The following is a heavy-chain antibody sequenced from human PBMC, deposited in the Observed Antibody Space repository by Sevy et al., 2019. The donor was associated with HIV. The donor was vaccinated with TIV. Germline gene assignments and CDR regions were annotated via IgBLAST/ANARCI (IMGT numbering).Heavy chain of an antibody. Sequence: GGSLRLSCSAFGFYFQTFGMHWVRQAPGKGPEWLAVISSDGINHNYAASVKGRFTIYRDNSKSLLFLQMNSLTPNDTAVYFCTKESFRGTYIRGDFDHWGQGTLVTVSS. CDR1: GFYFQTFG. CDR2: ISSDGINH. CDR3: TKESFRGTYIRGDFDH. V-gene: IGHV3-30*18. J-gene: IGHJ4*02. D-gene: IGHD3-10*02.